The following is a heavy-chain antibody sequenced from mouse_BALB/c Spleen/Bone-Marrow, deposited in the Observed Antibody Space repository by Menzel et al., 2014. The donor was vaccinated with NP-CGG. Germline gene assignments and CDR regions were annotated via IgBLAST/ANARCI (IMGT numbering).Heavy chain of an antibody. CDR1: GYTFTSYW. Sequence: MQLQQSGAELVKPGASVKLSCKASGYTFTSYWIHWVKQRPGQGLEWIGENNPSNGRTNYNEKFKSKATLTVDKSSTTAYMQLSSLTSEDSAVYYCARYDGPAWFAYWGQGTLVTVSA. CDR3: ARYDGPAWFAY. CDR2: NNPSNGRT. V-gene: IGHV1S81*02. D-gene: IGHD2-3*01. J-gene: IGHJ3*01.